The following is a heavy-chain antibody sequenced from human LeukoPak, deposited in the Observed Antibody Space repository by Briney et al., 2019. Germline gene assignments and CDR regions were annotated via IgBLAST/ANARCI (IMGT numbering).Heavy chain of an antibody. V-gene: IGHV4-4*07. CDR1: GGSISSYH. Sequence: SETLSLTCTVSGGSISSYHWSWIRQPAGKGLEWIGRIYTSGSTNYNPSLKSRVTISVDKSKNQFSLKLSSVTAADTAVYYCARDNMYYDFWSGYLSRWYYYYYMDVWGKGTTVTVSS. CDR2: IYTSGST. CDR3: ARDNMYYDFWSGYLSRWYYYYYMDV. J-gene: IGHJ6*03. D-gene: IGHD3-3*01.